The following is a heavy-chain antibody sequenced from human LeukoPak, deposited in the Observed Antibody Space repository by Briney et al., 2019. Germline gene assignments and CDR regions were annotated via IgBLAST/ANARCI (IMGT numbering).Heavy chain of an antibody. CDR3: ARGLGGAPTTVLS. Sequence: SETLSLTCTVSGYSISSGYYWGWIRQPPGKGLEWIGSIYHSGNTYYKSSLKSRVTISVDTSKNQFSLKLRSVTTTDTAVYYCARGLGGAPTTVLSWGQGTLVTVSS. J-gene: IGHJ5*02. D-gene: IGHD4-17*01. V-gene: IGHV4-38-2*02. CDR2: IYHSGNT. CDR1: GYSISSGYY.